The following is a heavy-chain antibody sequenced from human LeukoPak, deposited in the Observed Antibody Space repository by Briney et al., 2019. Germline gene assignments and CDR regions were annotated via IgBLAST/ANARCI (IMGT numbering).Heavy chain of an antibody. Sequence: ASVKVSCKASGGTFSSYAISWVRQAPGQGLEGMGGIIPIFGTANYAQKFQGRVTITADESTSTAYMELSSLRSEDTAVYYCARVKPAYCGGDCYWYNWFDPWGQGTLVTVSS. V-gene: IGHV1-69*13. CDR1: GGTFSSYA. CDR2: IIPIFGTA. J-gene: IGHJ5*02. CDR3: ARVKPAYCGGDCYWYNWFDP. D-gene: IGHD2-21*02.